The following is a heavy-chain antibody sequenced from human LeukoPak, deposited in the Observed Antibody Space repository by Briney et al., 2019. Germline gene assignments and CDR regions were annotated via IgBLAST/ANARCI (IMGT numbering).Heavy chain of an antibody. J-gene: IGHJ4*02. CDR1: GFTVSSNS. Sequence: GGSLRLSCAVSGFTVSSNSMCWVRQAPGKGLEWVSFSDSVKGRFTISRDNSKNTLYLQMNSLRAEDTAVYYCARRAGAYSHPYDYWGQGTLVTVSS. V-gene: IGHV3-53*01. CDR3: ARRAGAYSHPYDY. D-gene: IGHD4/OR15-4a*01.